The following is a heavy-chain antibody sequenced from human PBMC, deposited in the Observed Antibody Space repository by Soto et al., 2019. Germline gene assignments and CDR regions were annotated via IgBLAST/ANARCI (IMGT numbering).Heavy chain of an antibody. Sequence: QAQLVESGGGVVQPGRSLRLSCAASGFTFSSYGMHWVRQAPGTGLEWVAVISYDGGLQHYADSVKGRFTISRDNSKNMVLLPMNCLRAEDTAVYYCVSDRGYGHASVPYSWGQGTLVSVSS. J-gene: IGHJ4*02. D-gene: IGHD5-18*01. CDR3: VSDRGYGHASVPYS. CDR1: GFTFSSYG. CDR2: ISYDGGLQ. V-gene: IGHV3-30*03.